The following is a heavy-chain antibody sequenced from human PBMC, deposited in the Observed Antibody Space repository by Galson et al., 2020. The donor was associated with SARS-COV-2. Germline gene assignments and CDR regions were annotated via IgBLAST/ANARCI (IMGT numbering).Heavy chain of an antibody. CDR2: IWSDGSNE. V-gene: IGHV3-30*02. CDR3: AKDLVPTGPLDAMYV. J-gene: IGHJ6*02. Sequence: QLGESLKISCAASGFTFSGYGMHWVRQAPGKGLEWVAFIWSDGSNEYYADSVKGRFTISRDNSKNTLYLQMNTLRAGDTAVYYCAKDLVPTGPLDAMYVCGQGTTVTVSS. D-gene: IGHD2-2*01. CDR1: GFTFSGYG.